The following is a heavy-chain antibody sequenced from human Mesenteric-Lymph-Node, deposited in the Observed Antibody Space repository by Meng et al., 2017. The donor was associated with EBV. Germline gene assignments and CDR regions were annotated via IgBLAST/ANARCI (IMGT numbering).Heavy chain of an antibody. CDR1: GYTFSTYG. Sequence: QIQLVQSGTEVKRPXVSVKVSCKASGYTFSTYGIFWIRQAPGQGLEWMGWISAYDAKTNYPQKFQGRVTMTTDTSTSTAYMELRSLTSDDTAVYYCARPRGTGYYLDYWGQGTLVTVSS. D-gene: IGHD3-10*01. CDR2: ISAYDAKT. J-gene: IGHJ4*02. V-gene: IGHV1-18*01. CDR3: ARPRGTGYYLDY.